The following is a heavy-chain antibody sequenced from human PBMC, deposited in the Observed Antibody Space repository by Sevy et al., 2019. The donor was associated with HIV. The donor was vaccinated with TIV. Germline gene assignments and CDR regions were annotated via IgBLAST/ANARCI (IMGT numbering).Heavy chain of an antibody. CDR1: GFTFGSYS. CDR2: ISSRTDYI. J-gene: IGHJ6*02. CDR3: ARDGGSTERGMDL. Sequence: GGSLRLSCAASGFTFGSYSMNWVRQAPGKGLEWVSSISSRTDYIYYADSMRGRFTISRDDAKKSLHLEMNSLRAEDTAVDYCARDGGSTERGMDLWGQGTTVTVSS. D-gene: IGHD3-16*01. V-gene: IGHV3-21*01.